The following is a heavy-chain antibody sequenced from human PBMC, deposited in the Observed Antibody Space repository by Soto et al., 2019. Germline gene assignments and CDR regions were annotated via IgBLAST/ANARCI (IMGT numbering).Heavy chain of an antibody. CDR2: ISSSSSTI. D-gene: IGHD2-15*01. CDR1: GFTFSSYS. CDR3: ARDGGNQGFYYYYYGMDV. Sequence: EVQLVESGGGLVQPGGSLRLSCAASGFTFSSYSMNWVRQXPGXGXEXXXXISSSSSTIYYADSVKGRFTISRDNAKNSLYLQMNSLRDEDTAVYYCARDGGNQGFYYYYYGMDVWGQGTTVTVSS. V-gene: IGHV3-48*02. J-gene: IGHJ6*02.